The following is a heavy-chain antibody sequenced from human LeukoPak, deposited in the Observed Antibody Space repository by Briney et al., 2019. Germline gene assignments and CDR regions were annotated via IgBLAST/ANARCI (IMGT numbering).Heavy chain of an antibody. D-gene: IGHD2-2*01. Sequence: ASVKVSCKASGYTFTSYAMHWVRQAPGQRLEWMGWINAGNGNTNYAQKFRDRVTMTTDTSTSTVYMELRSLGSDDTAVYYCARDLGYCTSTSCSRQWFDPWGQGTLVTVSS. J-gene: IGHJ5*02. V-gene: IGHV1-3*01. CDR2: INAGNGNT. CDR3: ARDLGYCTSTSCSRQWFDP. CDR1: GYTFTSYA.